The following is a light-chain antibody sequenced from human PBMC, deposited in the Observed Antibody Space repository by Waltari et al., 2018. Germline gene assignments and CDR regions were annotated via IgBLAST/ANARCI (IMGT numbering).Light chain of an antibody. CDR1: RGIDSY. J-gene: IGKJ5*01. CDR2: DAS. Sequence: DIQMTQSPSSLSTSLGERVTNTCRASRGIDSYLNWYQQRPGRGPKLRIYDASTLQREVPTRCSGGGIGTDFTLTINNLQPEDFATYFCQQSYSTPFTFGQGTSLEI. CDR3: QQSYSTPFT. V-gene: IGKV1-39*01.